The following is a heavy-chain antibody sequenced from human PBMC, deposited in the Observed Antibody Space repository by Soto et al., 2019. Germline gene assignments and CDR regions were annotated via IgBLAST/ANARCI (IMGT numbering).Heavy chain of an antibody. CDR3: ARGDQYSNYGNWFDP. CDR1: GFTFSSYA. D-gene: IGHD4-4*01. CDR2: ISYDGSNK. Sequence: QVQLVESGGGVVQPGRSLRLSCAASGFTFSSYAMHWVRRAPGKGLEWVAVISYDGSNKYYADSVKGRFTISRDNSKNTLYLQMNSLRAEDTAVYYCARGDQYSNYGNWFDPWGQGTLVTVSS. J-gene: IGHJ5*02. V-gene: IGHV3-30-3*01.